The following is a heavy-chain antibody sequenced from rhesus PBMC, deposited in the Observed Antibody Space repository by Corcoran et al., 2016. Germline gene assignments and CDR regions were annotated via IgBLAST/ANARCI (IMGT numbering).Heavy chain of an antibody. Sequence: QVQLQESGPGLVKPSETLSLTCAVSGGSISSNYWSWIRQAPGKGLGGIGRIYGRGGSTNDNPSHKSRVTISTDTSKNQFSLKLSSVTAADTAVYYCARPGPGRYSNYFDYWGQGVLVTVSS. J-gene: IGHJ4*01. D-gene: IGHD5-24*01. CDR2: IYGRGGST. CDR3: ARPGPGRYSNYFDY. CDR1: GGSISSNY. V-gene: IGHV4-160*01.